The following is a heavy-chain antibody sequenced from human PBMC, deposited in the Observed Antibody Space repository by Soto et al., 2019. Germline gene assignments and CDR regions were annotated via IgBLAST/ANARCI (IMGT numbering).Heavy chain of an antibody. D-gene: IGHD1-1*01. CDR3: ARVERGTATTVVDAFDI. V-gene: IGHV4-34*01. CDR2: MSHSGGT. J-gene: IGHJ3*02. Sequence: QVQLQQWGAGLLKPSETLSLTCAVFGGSVTSGNYYWSWIRQPPGKGLEWIGEMSHSGGTHFNPYRKSRVTISVDTSKIPFSRKMSAVTAAYTALYYCARVERGTATTVVDAFDILGPGTMVTVSS. CDR1: GGSVTSGNYY.